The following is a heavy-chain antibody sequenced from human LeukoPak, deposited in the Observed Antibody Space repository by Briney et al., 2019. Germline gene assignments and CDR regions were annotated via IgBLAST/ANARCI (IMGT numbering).Heavy chain of an antibody. CDR1: GYAFTNYA. CDR2: ISAYNGNT. J-gene: IGHJ5*02. CDR3: ARDGAYYDILTGPIGWFDP. D-gene: IGHD3-9*01. V-gene: IGHV1-18*01. Sequence: ASVKVSCKASGYAFTNYAISWVRQAPGQGLEWMGWISAYNGNTNYAQKLQGRVTMTTDTSTSTAYMELRSLRSDDTAVYYCARDGAYYDILTGPIGWFDPWGQGTLVTVSS.